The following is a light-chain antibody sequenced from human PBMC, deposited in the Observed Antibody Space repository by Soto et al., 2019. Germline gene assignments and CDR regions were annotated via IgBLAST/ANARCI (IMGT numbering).Light chain of an antibody. CDR2: AIS. CDR1: QSVGYN. CDR3: QQYNQWPIT. J-gene: IGKJ5*01. Sequence: ERVMTQSPDTLSVSPGERATLSCRASQSVGYNLAWYRQKPGQAPRLLIYAISVRATGVPARFTGSGSETEFPLTISSLQSEDFATYYCQQYNQWPITFGQGTRLEIK. V-gene: IGKV3-15*01.